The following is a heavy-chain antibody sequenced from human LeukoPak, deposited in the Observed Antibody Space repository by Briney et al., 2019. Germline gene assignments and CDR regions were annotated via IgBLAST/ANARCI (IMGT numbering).Heavy chain of an antibody. CDR2: IKPDGSEK. V-gene: IGHV3-7*01. J-gene: IGHJ4*02. D-gene: IGHD3-10*01. CDR3: ARERMYSGSGSTYPYYDY. Sequence: PGGSLRLSCAASGFTFSSYWMSWVRQSPGKGLEWVANIKPDGSEKYFMDSVKGRSTISRDNAKNALYLEMNSLRAEDTAEYFCARERMYSGSGSTYPYYDYWGQGTLVTVSS. CDR1: GFTFSSYW.